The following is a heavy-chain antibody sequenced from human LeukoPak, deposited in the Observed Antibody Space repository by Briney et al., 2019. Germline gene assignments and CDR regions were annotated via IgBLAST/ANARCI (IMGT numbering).Heavy chain of an antibody. J-gene: IGHJ4*02. CDR2: FYNTGST. Sequence: SETLSLTCTVSGGSISGSYWSWIRQPPGKGLEWIGYFYNTGSTNYNPSLKSRVTISADTSKNQFSLKLSSVTAADTAVYYCARRTGDYWGQGTLVTVSS. CDR1: GGSISGSY. D-gene: IGHD1-14*01. CDR3: ARRTGDY. V-gene: IGHV4-59*01.